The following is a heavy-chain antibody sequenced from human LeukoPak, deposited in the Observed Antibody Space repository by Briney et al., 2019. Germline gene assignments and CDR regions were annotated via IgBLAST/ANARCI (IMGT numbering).Heavy chain of an antibody. CDR3: ARDEAYAFDI. V-gene: IGHV3-48*02. Sequence: PGGSLRLSCAASGFTFSSYSMNWARQAPGKGLEWVSYIGSSSAIYYADSVKGRFTISRDNAENSLYLQMNSLRDEDTAVYYCARDEAYAFDIWGQGTMVTVSS. CDR2: IGSSSAI. CDR1: GFTFSSYS. J-gene: IGHJ3*02.